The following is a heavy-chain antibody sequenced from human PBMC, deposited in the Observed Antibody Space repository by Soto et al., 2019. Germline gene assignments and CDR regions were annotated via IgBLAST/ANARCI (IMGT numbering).Heavy chain of an antibody. CDR1: GFTFSSYA. J-gene: IGHJ4*02. V-gene: IGHV3-30-3*01. D-gene: IGHD5-12*01. Sequence: GGSLRLSCAASGFTFSSYAMHWVRQAPGKGLEWVAVISYDGSNKYYADSVKGRFTISRDNSKNTLYLQMNSLRAEDTAVYYCARETGRDGYDYWGQGTLVTVSS. CDR2: ISYDGSNK. CDR3: ARETGRDGYDY.